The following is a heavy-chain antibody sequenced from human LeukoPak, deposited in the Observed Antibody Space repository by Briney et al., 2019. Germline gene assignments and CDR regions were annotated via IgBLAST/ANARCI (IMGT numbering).Heavy chain of an antibody. J-gene: IGHJ3*02. V-gene: IGHV3-53*01. CDR2: IYKDGST. CDR3: ASPVGATTVRAFDI. D-gene: IGHD1-26*01. CDR1: GFAVSNNY. Sequence: GGSLRLSCAASGFAVSNNYMTWVRQAPGKGLEWVSVIYKDGSTYYADSVKGRFTISRDNSKNTVYLQMNSLRAEDTAVYYCASPVGATTVRAFDIWGQGTMVTVSS.